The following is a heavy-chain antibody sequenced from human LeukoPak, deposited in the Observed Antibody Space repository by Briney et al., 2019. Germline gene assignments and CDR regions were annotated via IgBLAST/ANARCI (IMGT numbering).Heavy chain of an antibody. CDR3: ARGKSRGSHIEY. CDR2: IYHSGST. J-gene: IGHJ4*01. V-gene: IGHV4-39*07. D-gene: IGHD1-26*01. Sequence: MSSETLSLTCTVSGGSISSSSYYWGWIRQPPGKGLEWIGSIYHSGSTYYNPSLKSRVTISVDTSKNQFSLRLRSVTAADTAVYFWARGKSRGSHIEYLGQGTLVNGSS. CDR1: GGSISSSSYY.